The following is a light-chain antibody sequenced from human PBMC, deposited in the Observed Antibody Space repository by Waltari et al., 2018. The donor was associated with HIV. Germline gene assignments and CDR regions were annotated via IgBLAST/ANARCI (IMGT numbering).Light chain of an antibody. V-gene: IGKV3-15*01. CDR3: QHYNNWPPYT. J-gene: IGKJ2*01. CDR2: GAS. Sequence: EIVMTHSPVTLSVSPGERATLSCRASQSVSSNLAWYQQKPGQAPRLLIYGASTRATGIPARFSGSGSGTECTLTISSLQSEDFAVYYCQHYNNWPPYTFGQGTKLEIK. CDR1: QSVSSN.